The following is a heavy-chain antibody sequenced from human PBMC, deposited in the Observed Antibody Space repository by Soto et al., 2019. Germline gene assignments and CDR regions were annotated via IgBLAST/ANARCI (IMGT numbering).Heavy chain of an antibody. J-gene: IGHJ6*02. Sequence: PGESLKISWKGSGYSFTSYWIGWVRQMPGKGLEWMGIIYPGDSDTRYSPSFQGQVTISADKSISTAYLQWSSLKASDTAMYYCAATVTPISYYYGMDVWGQGTTVTVSS. CDR1: GYSFTSYW. D-gene: IGHD4-17*01. CDR2: IYPGDSDT. CDR3: AATVTPISYYYGMDV. V-gene: IGHV5-51*01.